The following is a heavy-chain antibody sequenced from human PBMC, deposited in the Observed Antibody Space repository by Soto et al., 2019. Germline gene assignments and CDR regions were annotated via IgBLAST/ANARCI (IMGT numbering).Heavy chain of an antibody. CDR1: GDSISNLDYF. CDR3: ARGRYCLTGRCFPNWFDS. J-gene: IGHJ5*01. Sequence: QVQLLESGPGLVKPSQTLALTCSVSGDSISNLDYFWALIRQPPGQALECIGYIYKSATTYYNPSFESPVAIYVDTSKRQFSLNVTSVTAAPTAVYFCARGRYCLTGRCFPNWFDSWGQGALVTVSS. CDR2: IYKSATT. V-gene: IGHV4-30-4*01. D-gene: IGHD7-27*01.